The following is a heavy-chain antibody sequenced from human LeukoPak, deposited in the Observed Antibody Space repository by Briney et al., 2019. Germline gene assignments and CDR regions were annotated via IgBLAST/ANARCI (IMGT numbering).Heavy chain of an antibody. CDR2: IYYSGST. D-gene: IGHD3-22*01. CDR3: ARDPKYYYDSSGYYYQDAFDI. J-gene: IGHJ3*02. CDR1: GGSISNYY. V-gene: IGHV4-59*01. Sequence: PSETLSLTCTVSGGSISNYYWSWIRQPPGKGLEWIGYIYYSGSTNCNPYLKSRVTISVDTSKNQFSLKLSSVTAADTAVYYCARDPKYYYDSSGYYYQDAFDIWGQGTMVTVSS.